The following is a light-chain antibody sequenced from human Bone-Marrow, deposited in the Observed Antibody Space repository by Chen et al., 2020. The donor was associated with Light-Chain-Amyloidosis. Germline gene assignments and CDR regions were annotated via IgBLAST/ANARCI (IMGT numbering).Light chain of an antibody. Sequence: SYVLTQPSSVSGAPGQTATIACGGNNIGSTSVHWYQQTPGQAPLLVVYDDSDRPSGIPERLSGSNSGNTATLTISRVEAGDEADYYCQVWDRRSDRPVFGGGTKLTVL. J-gene: IGLJ3*02. V-gene: IGLV3-21*02. CDR3: QVWDRRSDRPV. CDR2: DDS. CDR1: NIGSTS.